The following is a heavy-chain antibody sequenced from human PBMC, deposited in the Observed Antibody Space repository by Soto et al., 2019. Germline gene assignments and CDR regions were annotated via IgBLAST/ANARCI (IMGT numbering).Heavy chain of an antibody. CDR1: GFTFSSYG. D-gene: IGHD6-25*01. Sequence: PGGSLRLSCAASGFTFSSYGMSWVRQAPGKGLEWVSSISNSGSEIFYAASVKGRFTISRDSPKNTLYLEMSSLRPEDTAVYYCVRRGYNWQFSDYWGQGTLVTVSS. J-gene: IGHJ4*02. CDR3: VRRGYNWQFSDY. V-gene: IGHV3-23*01. CDR2: ISNSGSEI.